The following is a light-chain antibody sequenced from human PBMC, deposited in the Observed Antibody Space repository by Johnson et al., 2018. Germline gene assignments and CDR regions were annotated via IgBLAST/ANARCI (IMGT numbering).Light chain of an antibody. CDR3: GTWDSSLSAGNV. J-gene: IGLJ1*01. CDR2: ENN. V-gene: IGLV1-51*02. Sequence: QSVLTQPPPVSAAPGQKVTISCSRSSSNIGNNYVSWYQQLPGTAPKLLIYENNKRPSGIPDRFSGSKSGTSATLGITGLQTGDEADYYCGTWDSSLSAGNVFGTGTKVTVL. CDR1: SSNIGNNY.